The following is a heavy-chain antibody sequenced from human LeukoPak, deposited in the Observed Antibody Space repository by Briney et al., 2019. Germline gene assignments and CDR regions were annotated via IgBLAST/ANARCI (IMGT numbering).Heavy chain of an antibody. J-gene: IGHJ6*02. D-gene: IGHD3-10*01. CDR1: GGSFSSYY. CDR2: IYTSGST. Sequence: SETLSLTCTVSGGSFSSYYWSWIRQPAGKGLEWIGRIYTSGSTNYNPSLKSRATMSVDTSKNQFSLDLSSVTAADTAVYYCARGFGYYGMDVWGQGTTVTVSS. CDR3: ARGFGYYGMDV. V-gene: IGHV4-4*07.